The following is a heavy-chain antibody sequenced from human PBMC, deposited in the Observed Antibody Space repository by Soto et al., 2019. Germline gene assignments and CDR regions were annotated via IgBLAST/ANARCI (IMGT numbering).Heavy chain of an antibody. Sequence: SNKYYADSVKGRFTISRDNSKNTLYLQMNSLRAEDTAVYYCARDRYYDSSGYNWFDPWGQGTLVTVSS. J-gene: IGHJ5*02. CDR2: SNK. D-gene: IGHD3-22*01. CDR3: ARDRYYDSSGYNWFDP. V-gene: IGHV3-30-3*01.